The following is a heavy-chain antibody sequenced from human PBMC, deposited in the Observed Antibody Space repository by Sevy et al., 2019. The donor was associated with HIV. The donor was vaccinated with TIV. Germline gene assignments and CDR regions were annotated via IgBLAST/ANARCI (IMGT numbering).Heavy chain of an antibody. CDR2: ISWDGGST. D-gene: IGHD1-26*01. CDR1: GFTFDDYT. J-gene: IGHJ4*02. V-gene: IGHV3-43*01. Sequence: GGSLRLSCAASGFTFDDYTMHWVRHAPGKGLEWVSLISWDGGSTYYADSVKGRFTISRDNSKNSLYLQMNSLRTEDTALYYCAKEKGEGSGSYFDYWGQGTLVTVSS. CDR3: AKEKGEGSGSYFDY.